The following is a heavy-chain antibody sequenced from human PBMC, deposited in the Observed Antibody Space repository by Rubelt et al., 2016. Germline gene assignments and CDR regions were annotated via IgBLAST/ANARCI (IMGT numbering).Heavy chain of an antibody. V-gene: IGHV1-2*02. J-gene: IGHJ5*02. Sequence: PSSGGTNYAQKFQGRVTMTRDTSISTAYMELSRLRSDDMAVYYCARAYSSSSGRFDPWGQGTLVTVSS. CDR2: PSSGGT. CDR3: ARAYSSSSGRFDP. D-gene: IGHD6-6*01.